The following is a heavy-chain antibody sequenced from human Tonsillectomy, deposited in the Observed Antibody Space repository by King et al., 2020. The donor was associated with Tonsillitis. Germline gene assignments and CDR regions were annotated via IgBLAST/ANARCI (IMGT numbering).Heavy chain of an antibody. CDR2: IRYDGSSK. CDR1: GFTFSSYG. D-gene: IGHD3-16*02. V-gene: IGHV3-30*02. J-gene: IGHJ3*01. CDR3: AKLCYEYVWGSYRLDAFDV. Sequence: VQLVESGGGVVQPGGSLRLSCAASGFTFSSYGMHWVRQAPGKGLEWVAFIRYDGSSKYYADSVKGRFTISRDNSKNTLYLQMISLRPEDTAVYYCAKLCYEYVWGSYRLDAFDVWGQGTMVTVSS.